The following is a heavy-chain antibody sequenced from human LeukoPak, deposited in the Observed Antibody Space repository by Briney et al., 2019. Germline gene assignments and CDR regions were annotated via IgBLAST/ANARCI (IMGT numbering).Heavy chain of an antibody. J-gene: IGHJ4*02. CDR2: IYIRGGT. Sequence: SETLSHTCTVSGDSMNSENYFWTWIRQPPGKGLEWIGRIYIRGGTNYNPSLKSRVTISLDTSQRQFSLNLASVTAADTAVYFCAREQVVETVSFDHWGQGTLVTVSS. V-gene: IGHV4-61*02. CDR3: AREQVVETVSFDH. CDR1: GDSMNSENYF. D-gene: IGHD2-21*02.